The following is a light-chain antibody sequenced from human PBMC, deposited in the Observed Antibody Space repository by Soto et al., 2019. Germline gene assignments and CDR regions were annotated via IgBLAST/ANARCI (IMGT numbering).Light chain of an antibody. CDR2: RNS. V-gene: IGLV1-44*01. Sequence: QSGLTQPPSASGTPGQRIIISCSGSRSNIGRNTVNWYQHLPGRAPKVLIYRNSHRPSGVPDRFSGSQSGSSASLAMSGLQSEDEADYYCAAWDDNFRGVVFGGGTQLTVL. CDR3: AAWDDNFRGVV. J-gene: IGLJ3*02. CDR1: RSNIGRNT.